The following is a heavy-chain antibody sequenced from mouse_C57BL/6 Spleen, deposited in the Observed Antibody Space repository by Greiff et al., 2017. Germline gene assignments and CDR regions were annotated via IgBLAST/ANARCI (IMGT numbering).Heavy chain of an antibody. D-gene: IGHD1-1*01. Sequence: VKLMESGPGLVAPSQSLSITCTVSGFSLTSYAISWVRQPPGKGLEWLGVIWTGGGTNYNSAPESRLSISKNKSKSQVFLKMNSLQTDDTSRYYCARKGSSYGYFDVWGTGTTVTVSS. J-gene: IGHJ1*03. CDR3: ARKGSSYGYFDV. V-gene: IGHV2-9-1*01. CDR1: GFSLTSYA. CDR2: IWTGGGT.